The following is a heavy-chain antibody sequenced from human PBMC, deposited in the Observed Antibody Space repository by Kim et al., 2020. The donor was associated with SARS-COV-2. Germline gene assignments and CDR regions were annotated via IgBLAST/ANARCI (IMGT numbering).Heavy chain of an antibody. V-gene: IGHV7-4-1*02. J-gene: IGHJ4*02. CDR1: GYTFTSYA. CDR3: ARDDSSSSFGSPVDY. CDR2: INTNTGNQ. D-gene: IGHD6-6*01. Sequence: ASVKVSCKASGYTFTSYAMNSVRQAPGQGLEWMGWINTNTGNQTYAQGFTGRFVFSLDTSVSTAYLQISSLKAEDTAVYYCARDDSSSSFGSPVDYWGQG.